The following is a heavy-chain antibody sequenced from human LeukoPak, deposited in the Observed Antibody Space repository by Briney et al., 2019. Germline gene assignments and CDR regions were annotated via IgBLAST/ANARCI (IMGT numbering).Heavy chain of an antibody. D-gene: IGHD6-6*01. CDR2: IYTSGST. CDR1: GGSISTYY. J-gene: IGHJ4*02. Sequence: PSETLSLTCTVSGGSISTYYWSWIRGPAGKGLEWIGHIYTSGSTNYNPSLKSRVTMSLDTSKNQFSLKLSSVTAADTAVYYCARRGYISSSGFDCWGQGTLVTVSS. V-gene: IGHV4-4*07. CDR3: ARRGYISSSGFDC.